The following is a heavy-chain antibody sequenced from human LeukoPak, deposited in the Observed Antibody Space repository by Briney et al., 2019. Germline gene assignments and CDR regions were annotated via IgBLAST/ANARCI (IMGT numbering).Heavy chain of an antibody. Sequence: SETLSLTCTVSGGSISSGYWSWIRQPPGKGLEWIGEINHSGSTNYNPSLKSRVTISVDTSKNQFSLKLSSVTAADTAVYYCARKFDWSFDYWGQGTLVTVSS. V-gene: IGHV4-34*01. CDR1: GGSISSGY. CDR3: ARKFDWSFDY. J-gene: IGHJ4*02. CDR2: INHSGST. D-gene: IGHD3-9*01.